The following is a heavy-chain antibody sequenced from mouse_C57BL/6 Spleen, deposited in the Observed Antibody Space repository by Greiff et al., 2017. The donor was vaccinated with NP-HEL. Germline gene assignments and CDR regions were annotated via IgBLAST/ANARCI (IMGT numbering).Heavy chain of an antibody. Sequence: QVQLQQSGAELVKPGASVKLSCKASGYTFTEYTIHWVKQRSGQGLEWIGWFYPGSGSIMSTEKFKDKATLTADKSSSTVYMELSRLTSEDSAVYFCARHEDGTVSFAYWGQGTLVTVSA. CDR3: ARHEDGTVSFAY. V-gene: IGHV1-62-2*01. CDR2: FYPGSGSI. D-gene: IGHD4-1*01. CDR1: GYTFTEYT. J-gene: IGHJ3*01.